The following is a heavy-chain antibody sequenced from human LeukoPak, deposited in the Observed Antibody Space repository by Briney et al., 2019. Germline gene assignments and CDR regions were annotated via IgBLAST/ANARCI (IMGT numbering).Heavy chain of an antibody. CDR3: ARERTYYYDSSGYWFDY. Sequence: GGSLRLSCEASGFSVSSNYMSWVRQAPGKGLEWVSVFFASGGTFYTDSVKGRFTISRDTSTNSLYLQMNSLRAEDTAVYYCARERTYYYDSSGYWFDYWGQGTLVTVSS. CDR2: FFASGGT. V-gene: IGHV3-66*01. D-gene: IGHD3-22*01. CDR1: GFSVSSNY. J-gene: IGHJ5*01.